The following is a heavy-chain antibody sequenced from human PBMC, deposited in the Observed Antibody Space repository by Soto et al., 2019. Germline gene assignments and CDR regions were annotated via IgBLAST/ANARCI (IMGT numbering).Heavy chain of an antibody. CDR3: ARQFAVYAFDI. Sequence: SETLSLTCTVSGGSISSYYWSWIRQPPGKGLEWIGYIYYSGSTNYNPSLKSRVTISVDTSKNQFSLKLSSVTAADTAVYYCARQFAVYAFDIWGQGTMVTVSS. J-gene: IGHJ3*02. CDR2: IYYSGST. CDR1: GGSISSYY. V-gene: IGHV4-59*08.